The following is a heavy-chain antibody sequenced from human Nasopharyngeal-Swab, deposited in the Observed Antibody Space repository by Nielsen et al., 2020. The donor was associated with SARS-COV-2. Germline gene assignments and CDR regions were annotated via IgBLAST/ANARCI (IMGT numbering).Heavy chain of an antibody. CDR2: IYYSGST. CDR3: ARAGVGGAFDI. CDR1: GGSISSYY. Sequence: LRLSCTVSGGSISSYYWSWIRQPPGKGLEWIGYIYYSGSTNYNPSLKSRVTISVDTSKNQFSLKLSSVTAADTAVYYCARAGVGGAFDIWGQGTMVTVSS. D-gene: IGHD3-16*01. J-gene: IGHJ3*02. V-gene: IGHV4-59*01.